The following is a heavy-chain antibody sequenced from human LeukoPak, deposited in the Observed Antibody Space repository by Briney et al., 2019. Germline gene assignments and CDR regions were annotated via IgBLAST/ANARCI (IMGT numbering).Heavy chain of an antibody. J-gene: IGHJ5*02. D-gene: IGHD3-9*01. CDR3: ARDAGLRYFDWLDPPYNWFDP. CDR2: INPNSGGT. Sequence: EASVTVSCTASGYTFTGYYMHWVRQAPGQGLEWMGWINPNSGGTNYAQKFQGRVTMTRDTSISTAYMELSRLRSDDTAVYYCARDAGLRYFDWLDPPYNWFDPWGQGTLVTVSS. V-gene: IGHV1-2*02. CDR1: GYTFTGYY.